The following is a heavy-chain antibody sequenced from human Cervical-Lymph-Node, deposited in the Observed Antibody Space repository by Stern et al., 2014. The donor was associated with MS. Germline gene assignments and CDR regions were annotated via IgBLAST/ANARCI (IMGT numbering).Heavy chain of an antibody. V-gene: IGHV4-4*07. CDR2: IYSSGAT. J-gene: IGHJ6*02. CDR3: ARQTSVTSSLNFYYGMDV. Sequence: QVQLQESGPGLVKPSETQSLTCTVSVGSISDYYWNWIRQPAGKGLAWIGRIYSSGATNYNPSLKSRVTMSVDTPKNQFSLKLTSLSAADTAVYYCARQTSVTSSLNFYYGMDVWGQGTTVTVSS. CDR1: VGSISDYY. D-gene: IGHD4-17*01.